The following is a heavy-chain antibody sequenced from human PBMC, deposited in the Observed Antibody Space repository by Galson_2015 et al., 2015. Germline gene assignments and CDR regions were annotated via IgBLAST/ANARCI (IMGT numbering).Heavy chain of an antibody. V-gene: IGHV4-59*01. CDR1: GGSISDYY. Sequence: PLSLTCTVSGGSISDYYWSWIRQPSGKGLEWIGYIYYSGSTNYNPSLKSRVTISVDTSKNQFSLKLSSVTAADTAVYYCARDREMATISEFDYWGQGTLVTVSS. J-gene: IGHJ4*02. D-gene: IGHD5-24*01. CDR3: ARDREMATISEFDY. CDR2: IYYSGST.